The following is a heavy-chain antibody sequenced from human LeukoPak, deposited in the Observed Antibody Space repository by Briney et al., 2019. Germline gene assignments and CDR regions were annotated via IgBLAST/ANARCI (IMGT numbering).Heavy chain of an antibody. D-gene: IGHD5-18*01. J-gene: IGHJ4*02. CDR1: GGTFSSYA. V-gene: IGHV1-69*05. CDR2: IIPIFGTT. Sequence: SMKVSCKASGGTFSSYAISWVRQAPGQGLEWMGGIIPIFGTTNYAQKFQDRVTITTDESTSTAYMELSSLRSEDTAVYYCARGEVDTTMITATPLNYWGQGTLVTVSS. CDR3: ARGEVDTTMITATPLNY.